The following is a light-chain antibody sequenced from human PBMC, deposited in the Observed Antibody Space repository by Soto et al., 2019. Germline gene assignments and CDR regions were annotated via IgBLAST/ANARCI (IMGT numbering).Light chain of an antibody. Sequence: QSVLTQPPSVSGAPGQRVTISCTGNSSNIGAGYDVHWYRQLPGTAPKLLIFVNNNRPSGVPDRFSGSKSGTSASLAITRVQAEDEADYYCQSYGSLSAWVFGGGTKLTVL. CDR3: QSYGSLSAWV. CDR2: VNN. CDR1: SSNIGAGYD. J-gene: IGLJ3*02. V-gene: IGLV1-40*01.